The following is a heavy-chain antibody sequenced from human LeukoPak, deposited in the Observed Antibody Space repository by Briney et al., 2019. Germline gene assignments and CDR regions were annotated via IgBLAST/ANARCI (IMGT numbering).Heavy chain of an antibody. CDR2: IYPGDSDT. CDR3: ARRYCSSTSSFRTNWFDP. J-gene: IGHJ5*02. CDR1: GYIFTSYW. Sequence: GASLQISCKGSGYIFTSYWIGWVRQMPGKGLEWMGIIYPGDSDTRYSPSFQGQVTISADKSISTAYLQWSSLKASDTAMYYCARRYCSSTSSFRTNWFDPWGQGTLVTVSS. D-gene: IGHD2-2*01. V-gene: IGHV5-51*01.